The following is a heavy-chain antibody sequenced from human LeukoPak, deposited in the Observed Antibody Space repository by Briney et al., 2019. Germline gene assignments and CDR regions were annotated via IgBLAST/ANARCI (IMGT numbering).Heavy chain of an antibody. J-gene: IGHJ6*02. Sequence: ASVKVSCKASGGTFSSYAISWVRRAPGQGLEWMGRIIPILGIANYAQKFQGRVTITADKSTSTAYMELSSLGSEDTAVYYCAREYSYGKSYYYYGMDVWGQGTTVTVSS. CDR3: AREYSYGKSYYYYGMDV. CDR1: GGTFSSYA. D-gene: IGHD5-18*01. V-gene: IGHV1-69*04. CDR2: IIPILGIA.